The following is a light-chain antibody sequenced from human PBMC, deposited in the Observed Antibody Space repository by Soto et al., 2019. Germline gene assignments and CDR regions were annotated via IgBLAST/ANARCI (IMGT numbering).Light chain of an antibody. CDR2: KAS. CDR3: QQYNSYSPRLT. Sequence: DIQMTQSPSTLSASVGDRVTITCRASQSISSWLAWYQQKPGKAPKLLIHKASSLESGVPSRFSGSGSGTEFTLTISSLQPDDFATYYCQQYNSYSPRLTFGGGTKVEIK. CDR1: QSISSW. V-gene: IGKV1-5*03. J-gene: IGKJ4*01.